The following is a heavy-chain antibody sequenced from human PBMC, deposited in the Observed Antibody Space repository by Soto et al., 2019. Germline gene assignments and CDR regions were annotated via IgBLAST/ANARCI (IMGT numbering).Heavy chain of an antibody. Sequence: SETLSLTCTVSGGSISNYYWNWIRQPPGKGLEWIRYIYFSGSTNYNPSLKSRVTISVDTSKNQFSLKMNNVTAAYTAVYYCARTFEEEQWLRWFDSWGQGTLVTVSS. D-gene: IGHD6-19*01. CDR1: GGSISNYY. CDR2: IYFSGST. V-gene: IGHV4-59*08. CDR3: ARTFEEEQWLRWFDS. J-gene: IGHJ5*01.